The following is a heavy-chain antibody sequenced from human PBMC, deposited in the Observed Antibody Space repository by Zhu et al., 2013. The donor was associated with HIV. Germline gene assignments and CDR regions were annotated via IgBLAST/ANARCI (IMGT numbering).Heavy chain of an antibody. Sequence: QVQLVQSGAEVKKPGASVKVSCKASGYTFTSYDINWVRQATGQGLEWMGWMNPNSGNTGYAQKFQGRVTMTRNTSISTAYMELSSLRSEDTAVYYCARSYYDFWSGYDYGMDVWGQGTTVTVSS. D-gene: IGHD3-3*01. V-gene: IGHV1-8*01. CDR1: GYTFTSYD. CDR2: MNPNSGNT. CDR3: ARSYYDFWSGYDYGMDV. J-gene: IGHJ6*02.